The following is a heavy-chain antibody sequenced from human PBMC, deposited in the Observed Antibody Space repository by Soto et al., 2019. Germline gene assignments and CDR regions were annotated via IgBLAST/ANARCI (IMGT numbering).Heavy chain of an antibody. CDR1: GFTFSSYG. Sequence: QVQLVESGGGVVQPGRSLRLSCAASGFTFSSYGMHWVRQAPGKGLEWVAVISYDGSNKYYADSVKGRFTISRDNSKNTLYLQMNSLRAEDTAVYYCAKAGAHGDIAYWGQGTLVTVSS. CDR3: AKAGAHGDIAY. CDR2: ISYDGSNK. J-gene: IGHJ4*02. D-gene: IGHD4-17*01. V-gene: IGHV3-30*18.